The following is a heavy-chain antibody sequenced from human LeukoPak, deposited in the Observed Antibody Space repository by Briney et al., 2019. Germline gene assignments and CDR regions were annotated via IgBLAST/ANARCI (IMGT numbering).Heavy chain of an antibody. CDR1: GYSISSGYY. V-gene: IGHV4-38-2*02. J-gene: IGHJ4*02. CDR2: IYHSGST. Sequence: SSETLSLTCTVSGYSISSGYYWGWIRQPPGKGLEWIGSIYHSGSTYYNPSLKSRVTISVGTSKNQFSLKLSSVTAADTAVYYCARGVIAAGGNDFDYWGQGTLVTVSS. CDR3: ARGVIAAGGNDFDY. D-gene: IGHD6-13*01.